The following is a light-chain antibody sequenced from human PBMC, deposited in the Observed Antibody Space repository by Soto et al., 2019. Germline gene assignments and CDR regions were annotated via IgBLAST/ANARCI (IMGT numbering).Light chain of an antibody. CDR3: QQYGNSPPNA. V-gene: IGKV3-20*01. J-gene: IGKJ2*01. CDR1: QSVSSNY. Sequence: EIVLTQSPGTLSLSPGERATLSCRASQSVSSNYLAWYQQKPGQAPRLLIYGASSRATGIPDRFSGSGSGTDFTLTISRLEPEDFAVYFCQQYGNSPPNAFGQGTK. CDR2: GAS.